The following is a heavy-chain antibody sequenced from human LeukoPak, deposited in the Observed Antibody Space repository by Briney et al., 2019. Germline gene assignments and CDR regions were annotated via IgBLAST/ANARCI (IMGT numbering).Heavy chain of an antibody. CDR1: GGSFSRYY. V-gene: IGHV4-34*01. D-gene: IGHD5-24*01. CDR2: IDHRGDT. J-gene: IGHJ4*03. Sequence: SETLSLTCAVYGGSFSRYYWSWIRQSPGKGLEWIAEIDHRGDTNYNPSVKSRGTISVDTSKNQFSLKMRSLSAADTALYYCARGATISETGYFDFWGQGTLVTVSS. CDR3: ARGATISETGYFDF.